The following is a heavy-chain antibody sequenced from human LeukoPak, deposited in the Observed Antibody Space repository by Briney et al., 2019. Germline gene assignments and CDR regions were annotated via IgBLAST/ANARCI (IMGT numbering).Heavy chain of an antibody. D-gene: IGHD3-10*01. CDR2: IKQDGSDK. V-gene: IGHV3-7*04. CDR3: ARSGGGGDYFDY. Sequence: GGSLRLSCAASGFTFTSYWMNWVRQALGKGPEWVANIKQDGSDKYYVDSVKGRFTISRDNAKNSLYLQMNSLRAEDTALYYCARSGGGGDYFDYWGQGTLVTVSS. CDR1: GFTFTSYW. J-gene: IGHJ4*02.